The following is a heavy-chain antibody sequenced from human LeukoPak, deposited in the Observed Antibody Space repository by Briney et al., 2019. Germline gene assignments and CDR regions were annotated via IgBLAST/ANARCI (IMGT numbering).Heavy chain of an antibody. CDR1: GFILRSHY. V-gene: IGHV3-66*01. CDR2: IYSGGST. D-gene: IGHD2-15*01. CDR3: ARDRFCTGGSCYGWLDY. J-gene: IGHJ4*02. Sequence: PGGSLRLSCAASGFILRSHYMSWVRQAPGKGLECVSLIYSGGSTYYADSVKGRFTISRDNSKNTVFVQINSLRTEDTAVYYCARDRFCTGGSCYGWLDYWGQGTVVTVSS.